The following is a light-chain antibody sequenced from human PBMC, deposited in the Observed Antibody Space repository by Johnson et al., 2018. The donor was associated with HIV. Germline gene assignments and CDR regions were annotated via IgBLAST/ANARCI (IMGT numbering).Light chain of an antibody. V-gene: IGLV1-51*02. Sequence: QSVLTQPPSVSAAPGQKVTISCSGSSSNIGYHYVSWYQQLPGTAPKLLIYENNKRPSGIPDRFSGSKSGTSATLGITGLQTGDEADYYCGTWDSSLREVFGTGTKVTVL. CDR3: GTWDSSLREV. CDR1: SSNIGYHY. CDR2: ENN. J-gene: IGLJ1*01.